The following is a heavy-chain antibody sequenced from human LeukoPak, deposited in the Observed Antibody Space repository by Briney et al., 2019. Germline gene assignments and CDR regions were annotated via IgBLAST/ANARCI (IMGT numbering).Heavy chain of an antibody. CDR1: GFTFSDYY. CDR3: ARDIAVAGY. CDR2: INYSGSDR. D-gene: IGHD6-19*01. J-gene: IGHJ4*02. V-gene: IGHV3-11*01. Sequence: GGCLRLSCAASGFTFSDYYMSWMRQAPGKGLEWLSYINYSGSDRYYADSVKGRFTISRDNAKNSLCLQMNSLKADDTAVYYCARDIAVAGYWGQGTLVTVSS.